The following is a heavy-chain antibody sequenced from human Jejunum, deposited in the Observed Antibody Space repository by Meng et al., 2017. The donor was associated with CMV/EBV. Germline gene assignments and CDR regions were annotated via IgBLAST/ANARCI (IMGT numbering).Heavy chain of an antibody. CDR1: TYA. CDR3: ATGGGLYCTVGSCYYPLDN. CDR2: ISYDDTNE. J-gene: IGHJ4*02. Sequence: TYALPWVRQAPAKGLEWVAIISYDDTNEYSADSVQGRFTISRDISTNTLYLQMNSLKRDDTAVYFCATGGGLYCTVGSCYYPLDNWGQGTLVTVSS. V-gene: IGHV3-30*03. D-gene: IGHD2-15*01.